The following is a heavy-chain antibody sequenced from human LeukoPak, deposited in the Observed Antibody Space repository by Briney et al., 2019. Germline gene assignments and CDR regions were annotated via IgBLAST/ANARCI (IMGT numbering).Heavy chain of an antibody. Sequence: PGGSLRPSCAASGFTFSSYAMHWVRQAPGKGLEWVAVISYDGSNKYYADSVKGRFTISRDNSKNTLYLQMNSLRAEDTAVYYCARDHHRDFFDYWGQGTLVTVSS. CDR2: ISYDGSNK. J-gene: IGHJ4*02. CDR3: ARDHHRDFFDY. V-gene: IGHV3-30-3*01. D-gene: IGHD2/OR15-2a*01. CDR1: GFTFSSYA.